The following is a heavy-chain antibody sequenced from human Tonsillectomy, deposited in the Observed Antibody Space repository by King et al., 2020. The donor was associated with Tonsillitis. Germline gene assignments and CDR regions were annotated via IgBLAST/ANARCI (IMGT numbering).Heavy chain of an antibody. J-gene: IGHJ4*02. Sequence: QLVQSGAEVKKPGASVKVSCKASGYTFTGYYMHWVRQAPGQGLEWMGWINPNSGGTNYAQKFQGRVTMTRDTSISTAYMELSRLRSDDTDVYYCARDPADFWSGPNYWGQGTLVTVSS. CDR1: GYTFTGYY. CDR3: ARDPADFWSGPNY. D-gene: IGHD3-3*01. V-gene: IGHV1-2*02. CDR2: INPNSGGT.